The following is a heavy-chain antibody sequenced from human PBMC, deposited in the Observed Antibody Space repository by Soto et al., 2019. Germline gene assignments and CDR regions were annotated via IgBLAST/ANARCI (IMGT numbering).Heavy chain of an antibody. D-gene: IGHD3-22*01. J-gene: IGHJ6*02. CDR2: ISSSSSTI. Sequence: GGSLRLSCAASGFTFSSYSMNWVRQAPGKGLEWVSYISSSSSTIYYADSVKGRFTISRDNAKNSLYLQMNSLRDEDTAVYYCARGNYYDTGEDYYYYYGMDVWGQGTTVTVSS. V-gene: IGHV3-48*02. CDR3: ARGNYYDTGEDYYYYYGMDV. CDR1: GFTFSSYS.